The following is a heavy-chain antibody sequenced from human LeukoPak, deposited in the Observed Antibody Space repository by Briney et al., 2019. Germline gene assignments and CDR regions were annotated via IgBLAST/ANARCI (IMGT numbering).Heavy chain of an antibody. CDR1: GFTFTTST. D-gene: IGHD1-26*01. V-gene: IGHV3-23*01. CDR2: ISGSVATT. Sequence: GGSLRLSCAVSGFTFTTSTMSWVRQAPGKGLEWVSGISGSVATTYYADSVEGRFTISRDTSKDTLCLQMNSLRVEDTAIYYCAKRNCDSGTCFFDSWGQGTLVTVSS. CDR3: AKRNCDSGTCFFDS. J-gene: IGHJ5*01.